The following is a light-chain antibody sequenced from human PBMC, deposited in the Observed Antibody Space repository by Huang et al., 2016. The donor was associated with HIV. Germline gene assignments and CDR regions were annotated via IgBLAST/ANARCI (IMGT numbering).Light chain of an antibody. CDR1: RSILYNSNNKNV. CDR2: WAS. V-gene: IGKV4-1*01. CDR3: QQYYTTPGT. Sequence: DIVLTQSPDSLAVSLGEKATNNCSSSRSILYNSNNKNVVAWHQQKPAQSPKLLISWASTRESGVPDRFSGSGSETDFTLTISSLQAEDVAVYFCQQYYTTPGTFGPGTTVHIK. J-gene: IGKJ3*01.